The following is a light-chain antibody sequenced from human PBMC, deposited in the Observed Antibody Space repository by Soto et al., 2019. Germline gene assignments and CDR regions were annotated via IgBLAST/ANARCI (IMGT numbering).Light chain of an antibody. CDR2: DAS. CDR1: QSVSTY. J-gene: IGKJ1*01. Sequence: EIVLTQSPATLSLSPGERATLSCRASQSVSTYLAWYQQKPGQAPRLLIYDASNRATGIPARFSGSGSGTDFTLNISGLEPEDFAVYYCQKRSDWPPWTFGRGTKVEIK. CDR3: QKRSDWPPWT. V-gene: IGKV3-11*01.